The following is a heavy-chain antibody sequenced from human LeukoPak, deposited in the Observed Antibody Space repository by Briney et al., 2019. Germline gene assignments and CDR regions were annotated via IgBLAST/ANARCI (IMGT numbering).Heavy chain of an antibody. D-gene: IGHD5-12*01. Sequence: KPGGSLRLSCAASGFTFSNAWMSWVRQAPGKGLEWVGRIKSKTDGGTTDYAAPVKGRFTISRDNAKNSLYLQMNSLRAEDTALYYCAKDGNQRWLQSDFDYWGQGTLVTVSS. CDR2: IKSKTDGGTT. CDR1: GFTFSNAW. CDR3: AKDGNQRWLQSDFDY. V-gene: IGHV3-15*05. J-gene: IGHJ4*02.